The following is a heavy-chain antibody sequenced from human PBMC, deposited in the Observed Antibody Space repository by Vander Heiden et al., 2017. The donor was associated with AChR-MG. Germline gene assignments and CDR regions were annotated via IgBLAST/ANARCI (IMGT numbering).Heavy chain of an antibody. CDR1: GFTFSNSA. Sequence: EVQLLESGAVLVQPGGSLRLSCAASGFTFSNSAMSWVRQAPGKGLEWVSVISGSGASTYYADSVEGRFTISRDNSKNTLYLQMNSLRAEDTAVYYCAKGRSSWYSSFDYWGQGTLVTVSS. J-gene: IGHJ4*02. V-gene: IGHV3-23*01. D-gene: IGHD2-21*02. CDR3: AKGRSSWYSSFDY. CDR2: ISGSGAST.